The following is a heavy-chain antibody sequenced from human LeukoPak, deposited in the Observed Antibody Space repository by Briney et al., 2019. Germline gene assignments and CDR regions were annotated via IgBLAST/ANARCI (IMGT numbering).Heavy chain of an antibody. CDR1: GYSFTSYW. J-gene: IGHJ5*02. CDR2: IYPGDSDT. Sequence: GESLKISCKGSGYSFTSYWIGWVRQMPGKGLEWMGIIYPGDSDTRYSPSFQGQVTISADKSVSTAYLQWSSLKASDTAMYYCARRDYYDSSGYYYVGGHYDNWFDPWGQGTLVTVSS. CDR3: ARRDYYDSSGYYYVGGHYDNWFDP. V-gene: IGHV5-51*01. D-gene: IGHD3-22*01.